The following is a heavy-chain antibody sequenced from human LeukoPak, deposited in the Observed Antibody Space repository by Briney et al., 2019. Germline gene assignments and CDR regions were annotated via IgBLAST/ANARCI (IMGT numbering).Heavy chain of an antibody. Sequence: GGSLRLSCAASGFTFSGYAMSWVRQAPGKGLEWVSAISGSGGSTYYADSVKGRFTISRDNSKNTLYLQMNSLRAEDTAVYYCAKDSSSYSSSSLDYWGQGTLVTVSS. J-gene: IGHJ4*02. CDR2: ISGSGGST. D-gene: IGHD6-6*01. CDR1: GFTFSGYA. CDR3: AKDSSSYSSSSLDY. V-gene: IGHV3-23*01.